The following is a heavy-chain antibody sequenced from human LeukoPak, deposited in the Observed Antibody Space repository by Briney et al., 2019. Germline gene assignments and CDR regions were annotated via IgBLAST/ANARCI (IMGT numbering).Heavy chain of an antibody. Sequence: GGSLRLSCAASGFTFSSYWMHWVRQAPGQGLVWVSRIYNDGSSTNYADSVKGRFTISRDNAKNTLYLQMNSLRAEDTAVYYCAREEMATNGRYFDYWGQGTLVTVSS. CDR3: AREEMATNGRYFDY. D-gene: IGHD5-24*01. V-gene: IGHV3-74*01. CDR2: IYNDGSST. J-gene: IGHJ4*02. CDR1: GFTFSSYW.